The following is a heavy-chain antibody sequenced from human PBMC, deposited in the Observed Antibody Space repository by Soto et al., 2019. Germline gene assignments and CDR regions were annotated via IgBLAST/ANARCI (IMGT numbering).Heavy chain of an antibody. J-gene: IGHJ4*02. CDR2: IYYSGST. V-gene: IGHV4-59*01. CDR1: GGSISSYY. D-gene: IGHD6-6*01. Sequence: SETLSLTCTVSGGSISSYYWSWIRQPPGKGLEWIGYIYYSGSTNYNPSLKSRVTISVDTSKNQFSLKLSSVTAADTAVYYCARDRLVYYFDYWGQGTLVTVSS. CDR3: ARDRLVYYFDY.